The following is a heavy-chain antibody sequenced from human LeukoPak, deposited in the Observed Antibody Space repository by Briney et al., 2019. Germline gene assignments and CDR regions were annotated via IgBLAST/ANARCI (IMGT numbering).Heavy chain of an antibody. CDR3: AISYSVRTKIITMLRGKANGGAINYFDY. CDR2: ISYDGSNK. V-gene: IGHV3-30*04. CDR1: GFTFSSYA. D-gene: IGHD3-10*01. J-gene: IGHJ4*02. Sequence: GGSLRLSCAASGFTFSSYAMHWVRQAPGKGLEWVAVISYDGSNKYYADSVKGRFTISRDNSKNTLYLQMNSLRAEDTAVYYCAISYSVRTKIITMLRGKANGGAINYFDYWGQGTLVTVPS.